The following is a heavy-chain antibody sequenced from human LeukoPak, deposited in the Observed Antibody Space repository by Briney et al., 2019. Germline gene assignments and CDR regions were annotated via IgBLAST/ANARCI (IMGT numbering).Heavy chain of an antibody. CDR1: GFTFSSYS. CDR3: ARYLRVFDY. D-gene: IGHD3-16*01. CDR2: IRQDGSEK. V-gene: IGHV3-7*01. J-gene: IGHJ4*02. Sequence: GGSLRLSCAASGFTFSSYSMNWVRQAPGKGLEWVATIRQDGSEKYYVDSVKGRFTISRDNAKNSLYLQMNSLRAEDTAVYYCARYLRVFDYWGQGTLVTVSS.